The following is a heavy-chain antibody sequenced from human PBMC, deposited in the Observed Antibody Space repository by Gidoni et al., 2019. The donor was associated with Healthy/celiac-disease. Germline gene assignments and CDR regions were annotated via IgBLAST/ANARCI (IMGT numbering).Heavy chain of an antibody. D-gene: IGHD5-18*01. V-gene: IGHV3-23*01. CDR2: ISGSGGST. J-gene: IGHJ4*02. CDR3: AKAGRFVDTAMLYYFDY. Sequence: EVQLLESGGGLVQPGGSLRLSCAASGFTFSSYAMSWVRQAPGKGLEWVSAISGSGGSTYYADSVKGRFTISRDNSKNTLYLQMNSLRAEDTAVYYCAKAGRFVDTAMLYYFDYWGQGTLVTVSS. CDR1: GFTFSSYA.